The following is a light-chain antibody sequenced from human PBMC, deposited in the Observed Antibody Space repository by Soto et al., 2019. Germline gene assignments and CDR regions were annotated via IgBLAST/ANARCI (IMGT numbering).Light chain of an antibody. J-gene: IGKJ4*01. CDR3: QQHSTWSFT. Sequence: DIVLTQSPATLSLSPGERVTLSCRASQSVSSYLAWYQQKPGQAPRVLIYDASNRASGIPPRFSGSGSGTEFTLTISSLEHEDFGDYYCQQHSTWSFTFGEGTKVEIK. CDR1: QSVSSY. V-gene: IGKV3-11*01. CDR2: DAS.